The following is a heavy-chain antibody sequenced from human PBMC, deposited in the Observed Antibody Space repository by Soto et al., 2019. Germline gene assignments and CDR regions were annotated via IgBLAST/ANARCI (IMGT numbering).Heavy chain of an antibody. D-gene: IGHD3-3*01. CDR3: ARGPYPAYYDFWSGYLSFSDY. V-gene: IGHV4-34*01. J-gene: IGHJ4*02. Sequence: SETLSLTCAVYGGSFSGYYWSWIRQPPGKXLEWIGEINHSGSTNYNPSLKSRVTISVDTSKNQFSLKLSSVTAADTAVYYCARGPYPAYYDFWSGYLSFSDYWGQATLVTVSS. CDR1: GGSFSGYY. CDR2: INHSGST.